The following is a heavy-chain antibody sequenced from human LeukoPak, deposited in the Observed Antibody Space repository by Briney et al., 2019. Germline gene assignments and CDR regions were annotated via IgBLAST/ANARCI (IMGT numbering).Heavy chain of an antibody. Sequence: ASVKVSCKASGGTFSSYAISWVRQAPGQGLEWMGRIIPIFGTANYAQKFQGRVTITTDESTSTAYMELSSLRSEDTAVYYCAKLDGTITDYWGQGTLVTVSS. D-gene: IGHD5-12*01. CDR1: GGTFSSYA. V-gene: IGHV1-69*05. J-gene: IGHJ4*02. CDR3: AKLDGTITDY. CDR2: IIPIFGTA.